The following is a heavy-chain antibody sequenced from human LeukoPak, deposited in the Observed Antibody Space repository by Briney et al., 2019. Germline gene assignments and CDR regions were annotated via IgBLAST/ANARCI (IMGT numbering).Heavy chain of an antibody. CDR1: GFTFSSYA. J-gene: IGHJ5*02. CDR2: LSYDGSNR. CDR3: VRDAQLLYGNWFDP. D-gene: IGHD2-2*02. Sequence: GGSLRLSCAASGFTFSSYAMPWVRQAPGKGLEWLANLSYDGSNRYYADSVKGRFTISRDNSKNTLYLQMNSLRAEDTAVYYCVRDAQLLYGNWFDPWGQGTLVTVSS. V-gene: IGHV3-30-3*01.